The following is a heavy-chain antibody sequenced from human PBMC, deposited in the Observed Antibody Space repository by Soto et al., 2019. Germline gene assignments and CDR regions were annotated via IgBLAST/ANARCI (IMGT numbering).Heavy chain of an antibody. J-gene: IGHJ6*02. Sequence: PSETLSLTCTVSGGSISSYYWSWIRQPPGKGLEWIGYMYNTGSTIYNPSLKSRVTISVDTPKNQFSLKLNSVTAADTAVYYCARDLWGYCGADCYPLDVWGQGTTVTVS. CDR3: ARDLWGYCGADCYPLDV. CDR1: GGSISSYY. CDR2: MYNTGST. V-gene: IGHV4-59*01. D-gene: IGHD2-21*02.